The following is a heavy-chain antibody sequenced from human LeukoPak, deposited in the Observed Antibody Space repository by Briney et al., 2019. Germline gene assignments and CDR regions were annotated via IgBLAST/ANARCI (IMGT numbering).Heavy chain of an antibody. D-gene: IGHD3-10*01. J-gene: IGHJ4*02. CDR3: ARIDYYGSGSYYRIDY. Sequence: PSETLSLTCTVSGGSISRSSYYWGWIRQPPGKGLGWIGTIYSSGSTFYNTSLKSRVTISVDTSKNQFSLKLNSVTAADTAVYYCARIDYYGSGSYYRIDYWGQGTLVTVSS. V-gene: IGHV4-39*01. CDR1: GGSISRSSYY. CDR2: IYSSGST.